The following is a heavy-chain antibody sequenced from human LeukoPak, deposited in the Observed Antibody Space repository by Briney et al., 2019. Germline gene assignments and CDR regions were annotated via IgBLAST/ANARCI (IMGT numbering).Heavy chain of an antibody. V-gene: IGHV3-23*01. CDR2: ISGSGGRT. CDR1: GFTFSSYA. J-gene: IGHJ4*02. Sequence: GGSLRLSCAASGFTFSSYAMSWVRQAPGKGLEWVSGISGSGGRTYYADSVKGRFTISRDNSKNTLYLQMNSLRAEDTAVYYCAKEQSAYSGYDAFDYWGQGTLVTVSS. CDR3: AKEQSAYSGYDAFDY. D-gene: IGHD5-12*01.